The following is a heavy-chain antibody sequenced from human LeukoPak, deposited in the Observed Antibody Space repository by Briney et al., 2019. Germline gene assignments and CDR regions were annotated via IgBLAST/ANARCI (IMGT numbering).Heavy chain of an antibody. CDR1: GGSISSGSYY. CDR2: IYTSGST. V-gene: IGHV4-61*02. J-gene: IGHJ3*02. D-gene: IGHD3-3*01. Sequence: MPSETLSLTCTVSGGSISSGSYYWSWIRQPAGKGLEWIGRIYTSGSTNYNPSLKSRVTISVDTSKNQFSLKLSSVTAADTAVYYCARGGYYDLWSAIRGAFDIWGQGTMVTVSS. CDR3: ARGGYYDLWSAIRGAFDI.